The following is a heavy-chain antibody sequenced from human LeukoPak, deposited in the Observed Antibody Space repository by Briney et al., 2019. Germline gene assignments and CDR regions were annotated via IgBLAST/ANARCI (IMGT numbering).Heavy chain of an antibody. J-gene: IGHJ6*02. Sequence: GGSLRLSCAASGFTFSNYIMSWVRQAPGKGREWVSTISGSGGSTYYADSVKGRFTISRDNSKNTLYLQMNSLRAEDTAVYYCAGGSINYYYGMDVWGQGTTVTVSS. CDR1: GFTFSNYI. CDR3: AGGSINYYYGMDV. CDR2: ISGSGGST. D-gene: IGHD1-14*01. V-gene: IGHV3-23*01.